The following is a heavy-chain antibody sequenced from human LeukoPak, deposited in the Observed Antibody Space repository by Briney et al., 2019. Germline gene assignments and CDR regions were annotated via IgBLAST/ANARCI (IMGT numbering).Heavy chain of an antibody. CDR2: ISSSSSYI. CDR1: GFTFSSYS. CDR3: AKDLRRNYFDY. Sequence: GGSLRLSCAASGFTFSSYSITWVRQAPGKGLEWVSSISSSSSYIYYADSVKGRFTISRDNSKNTLYLQMNSLRAEDTAVYYCAKDLRRNYFDYWGQGTLVTVSS. V-gene: IGHV3-21*01. J-gene: IGHJ4*02.